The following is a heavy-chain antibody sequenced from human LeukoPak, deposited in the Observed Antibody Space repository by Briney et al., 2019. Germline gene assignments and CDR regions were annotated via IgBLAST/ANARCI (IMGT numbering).Heavy chain of an antibody. D-gene: IGHD5-18*01. CDR1: GFTFSSYW. CDR3: ARDLSGIAGYTYGRGIDY. CDR2: IKKDGSEK. Sequence: GSLRLSCAASGFTFSSYWMTWVRQAPGKGLEWVANIKKDGSEKYYVDSVKGRFTISRDNAKTSLYLQMNSLRAEDTAVYYCARDLSGIAGYTYGRGIDYWGQGTLVTVSS. V-gene: IGHV3-7*01. J-gene: IGHJ4*02.